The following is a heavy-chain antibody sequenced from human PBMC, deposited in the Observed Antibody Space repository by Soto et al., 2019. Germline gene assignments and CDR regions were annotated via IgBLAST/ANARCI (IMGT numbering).Heavy chain of an antibody. CDR2: ISAYTGNT. CDR3: ARDAATGMNDY. Sequence: QVQLVQSGAEVKKPGASVKVSCKASGYTFSSYGISWVRQAPGQGFDWMGWISAYTGNTKYAQKLQGRVTMTTDTSKITAYRELRSLRSDDTAVYDSARDAATGMNDYWGQGTLVTVSS. CDR1: GYTFSSYG. J-gene: IGHJ4*02. D-gene: IGHD1-20*01. V-gene: IGHV1-18*01.